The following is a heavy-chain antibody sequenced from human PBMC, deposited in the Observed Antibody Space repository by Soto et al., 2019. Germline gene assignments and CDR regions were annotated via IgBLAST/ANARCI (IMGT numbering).Heavy chain of an antibody. V-gene: IGHV4-61*01. CDR1: GGSVSSGSYY. CDR3: ARGIEGWYQGRYYYGMDV. Sequence: QVQLQESGPGLVKPSETLSLTCTVSGGSVSSGSYYWSWIRQPPGKGLEWIGYIYYSGSTNYNPSLKSRVTISVDTSKKQFSLKLSSVSAADTAVYYCARGIEGWYQGRYYYGMDVLGQGTTVTVSS. CDR2: IYYSGST. D-gene: IGHD6-19*01. J-gene: IGHJ6*02.